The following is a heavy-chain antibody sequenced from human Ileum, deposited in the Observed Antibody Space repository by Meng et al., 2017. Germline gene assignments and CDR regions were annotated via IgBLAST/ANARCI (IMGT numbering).Heavy chain of an antibody. CDR3: ATDGGDCSSGTCYSDYIGY. D-gene: IGHD2-15*01. CDR2: MLNDGSSK. V-gene: IGHV3-33*01. CDR1: EMSFVRYG. J-gene: IGHJ4*02. Sequence: GESLKISCAASEMSFVRYGMHWVRQAPGKGLEWVALMLNDGSSKYHADAVKGRFTISIDNSKNTLYLQMNNLRAEDTAVYYCATDGGDCSSGTCYSDYIGYWGQGTLVTVSS.